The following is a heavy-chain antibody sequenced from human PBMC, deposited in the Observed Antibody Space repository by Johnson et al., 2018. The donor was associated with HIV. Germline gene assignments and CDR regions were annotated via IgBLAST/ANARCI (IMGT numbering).Heavy chain of an antibody. CDR2: ISYDGGDT. CDR3: AKDLMYNWNDVGAFDI. V-gene: IGHV3-30-3*01. CDR1: GFTFSSYA. J-gene: IGHJ3*02. D-gene: IGHD1-1*01. Sequence: VQLVESGGGVVQPGRSLRLSCAASGFTFSSYAMHWVRQAPGKGLEWVAVISYDGGDTWYADSVKGRFTVSRDNSKNTLYLQMNSLRAEDTAVYYCAKDLMYNWNDVGAFDIWGQGTMVTVSS.